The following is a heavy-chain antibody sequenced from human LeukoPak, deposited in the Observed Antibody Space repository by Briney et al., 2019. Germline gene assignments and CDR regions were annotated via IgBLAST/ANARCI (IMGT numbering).Heavy chain of an antibody. V-gene: IGHV3-21*01. D-gene: IGHD2-2*01. Sequence: PGGSLRLSCAASGFTFSSYSMNWVRQAPGKGLEWVSSISSSSSYIYYADSVKGRFTISRDNAKNSLYLQMNSLRAEDTAVYYCAKVGVPASKYYFDYWGQGTLVTVSS. J-gene: IGHJ4*02. CDR3: AKVGVPASKYYFDY. CDR2: ISSSSSYI. CDR1: GFTFSSYS.